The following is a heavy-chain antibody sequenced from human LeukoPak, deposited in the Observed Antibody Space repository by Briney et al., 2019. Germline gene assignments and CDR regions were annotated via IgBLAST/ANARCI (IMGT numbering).Heavy chain of an antibody. V-gene: IGHV3-23*01. D-gene: IGHD2-15*01. CDR2: ISDQT. CDR1: GFTFSIYA. Sequence: GGSLRLSCAVSGFTFSIYAMAWVRQAPGKGLEWVSGISDQTYYADSVRGRFTISRDNSKNTLYLQMNSLRAEDTAVYFCARDYDGEVAVPANWFAPWGQGTLVTVSS. CDR3: ARDYDGEVAVPANWFAP. J-gene: IGHJ5*02.